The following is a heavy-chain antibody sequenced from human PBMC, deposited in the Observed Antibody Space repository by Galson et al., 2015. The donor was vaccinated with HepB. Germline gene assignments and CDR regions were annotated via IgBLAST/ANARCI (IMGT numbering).Heavy chain of an antibody. D-gene: IGHD2-15*01. V-gene: IGHV1-18*01. CDR1: GYTFSSYS. CDR3: ARGAVVEVVGGTQINWFDP. J-gene: IGHJ5*02. Sequence: SVKVSCKASGYTFSSYSITWVRQAPGQGLEWMAWISPYNRETHFARKFQGRVTLTTDTFTTTAYMELRSLRSDDTAVYYCARGAVVEVVGGTQINWFDPWGPGTLVTVSS. CDR2: ISPYNRET.